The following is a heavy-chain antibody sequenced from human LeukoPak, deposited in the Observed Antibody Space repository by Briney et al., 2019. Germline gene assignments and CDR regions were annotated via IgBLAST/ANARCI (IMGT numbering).Heavy chain of an antibody. D-gene: IGHD2-15*01. CDR2: IAASGTT. Sequence: SETLSLTCSVSGGSIESYYWSWIRQPPGKGLEFIGYIAASGTTKHNPSLKSRVTLSMDTSKNQFSLKLRSVTAADTAVYYCARVANTGYSPLDYWGQGTLVTVSS. CDR3: ARVANTGYSPLDY. V-gene: IGHV4-4*08. J-gene: IGHJ4*02. CDR1: GGSIESYY.